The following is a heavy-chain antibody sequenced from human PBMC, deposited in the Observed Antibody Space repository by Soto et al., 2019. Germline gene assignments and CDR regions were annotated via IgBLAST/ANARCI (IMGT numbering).Heavy chain of an antibody. CDR1: GFTFSSYW. CDR2: IKQDGSEK. D-gene: IGHD3-9*01. CDR3: ARDPPPPEIFYDY. V-gene: IGHV3-7*05. Sequence: GGSLRLSCAASGFTFSSYWMSWVRQAPGKGLEWVANIKQDGSEKYYVDSVKGRFTISRDNAKNSLYLQMNSLRAEDTAVYYCARDPPPPEIFYDYWGQGTLVTVSS. J-gene: IGHJ4*02.